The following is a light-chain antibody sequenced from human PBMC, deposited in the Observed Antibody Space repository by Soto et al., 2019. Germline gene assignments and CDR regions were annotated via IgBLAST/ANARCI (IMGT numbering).Light chain of an antibody. V-gene: IGKV3-20*01. CDR3: QQQGT. CDR1: RSLSSSY. Sequence: EIVLTQSPGTLSLSPGERATLSCRASRSLSSSYVVGYQQKPGQAPRLLIYAASRRATGIPDRFSGSGSATEYTLTISRLEAEDFAVYYCQQQGTFGQGTRLEIK. CDR2: AAS. J-gene: IGKJ2*01.